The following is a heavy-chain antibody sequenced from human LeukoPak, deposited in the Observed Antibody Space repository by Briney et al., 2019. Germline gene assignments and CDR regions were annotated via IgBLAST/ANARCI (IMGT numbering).Heavy chain of an antibody. CDR3: ARDDNYGSGSVFDY. CDR1: GYTFTAYY. V-gene: IGHV1-2*02. D-gene: IGHD3-10*01. J-gene: IGHJ4*02. Sequence: ASVKVSCKTSGYTFTAYYMHWVRQAPGQGLEWMGWINPTSGGTNYAQNFQGRVTMTRDMSITTTYMELSSLTSDDTAVYYCARDDNYGSGSVFDYWGQGTLVTVSS. CDR2: INPTSGGT.